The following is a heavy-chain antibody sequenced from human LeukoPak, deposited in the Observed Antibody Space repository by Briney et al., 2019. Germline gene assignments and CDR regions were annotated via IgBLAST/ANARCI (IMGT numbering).Heavy chain of an antibody. CDR2: ISAYNGST. Sequence: ASVKVSCKASGYTFTSYGISWVRQAPGQGLEWMGWISAYNGSTNYAQKLQGRVTMTTDTSTSTAYMELRSLRSDDTAVYYCARGGPSPQGWYYFDYWGQGTLVTVSS. J-gene: IGHJ4*02. V-gene: IGHV1-18*01. CDR3: ARGGPSPQGWYYFDY. D-gene: IGHD6-19*01. CDR1: GYTFTSYG.